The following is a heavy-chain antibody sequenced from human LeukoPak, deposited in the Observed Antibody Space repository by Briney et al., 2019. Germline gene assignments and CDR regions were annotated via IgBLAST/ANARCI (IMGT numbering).Heavy chain of an antibody. Sequence: GESLKISCKTSGYSFSTYWIGWVRQMPGKGLEWMAIIYPGDSDTKYSPSFQGQVTISVDKSISTAYLQWSSLKASDTAMYYCARGVSSGWPHNWFDPWGQGTLVTVSS. CDR1: GYSFSTYW. D-gene: IGHD6-19*01. CDR2: IYPGDSDT. J-gene: IGHJ5*02. CDR3: ARGVSSGWPHNWFDP. V-gene: IGHV5-51*01.